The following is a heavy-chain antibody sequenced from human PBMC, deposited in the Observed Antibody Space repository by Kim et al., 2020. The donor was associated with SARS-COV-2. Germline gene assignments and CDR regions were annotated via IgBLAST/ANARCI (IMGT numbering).Heavy chain of an antibody. V-gene: IGHV3-43*02. Sequence: GGSLRLSCAASGFTFDDYAIQWVRQVPGKGLEWVSLISRDGGEIKYADSVKGRFTISRDNSKKSVYLQMNSLRSEDTALYYCVRGQQWLIKNWGQGTQVTVP. CDR1: GFTFDDYA. J-gene: IGHJ4*02. D-gene: IGHD6-19*01. CDR2: ISRDGGEI. CDR3: VRGQQWLIKN.